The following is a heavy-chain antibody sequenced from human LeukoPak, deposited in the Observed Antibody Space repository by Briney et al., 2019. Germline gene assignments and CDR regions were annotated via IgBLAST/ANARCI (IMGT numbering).Heavy chain of an antibody. V-gene: IGHV3-48*02. D-gene: IGHD1-26*01. CDR1: GFTFSSYS. CDR3: AKGLVGATDYDYFDY. Sequence: PGGSLRLSCAASGFTFSSYSMNWVRQAPGQGLEWVSYISSSSSTIYYADSVKGRFTIYRDNANNALYLQMHRLRDEDTAVYYCAKGLVGATDYDYFDYWGQGTLVTVSS. CDR2: ISSSSSTI. J-gene: IGHJ4*02.